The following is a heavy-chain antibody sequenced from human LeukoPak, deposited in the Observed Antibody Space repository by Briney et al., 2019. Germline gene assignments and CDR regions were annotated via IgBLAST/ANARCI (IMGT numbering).Heavy chain of an antibody. D-gene: IGHD1-20*01. CDR1: GYTFTGYY. J-gene: IGHJ4*02. V-gene: IGHV1-2*02. Sequence: ASVKVSCKASGYTFTGYYMHWVRQAPGQGLEWMGWINPNSGGTNYAQKFQGRVTMTRDTSISTAYMELSGLRSDDTAVYYCASLDITGTTTTDYWGQGTLVTVSS. CDR2: INPNSGGT. CDR3: ASLDITGTTTTDY.